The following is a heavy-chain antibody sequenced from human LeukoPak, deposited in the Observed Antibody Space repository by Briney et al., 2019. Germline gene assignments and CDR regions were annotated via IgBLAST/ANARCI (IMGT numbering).Heavy chain of an antibody. J-gene: IGHJ3*02. Sequence: SETLSLTCAVYGGSFSGYYWSWIRQPPGKGLGWIGEINHSGSTNYNPSLKSRVTISVDTSKNQFSLKLSSVTAADTAVYYCARVGSSWPRDAFDIWGQGTMVTVSS. CDR1: GGSFSGYY. V-gene: IGHV4-34*01. CDR2: INHSGST. CDR3: ARVGSSWPRDAFDI. D-gene: IGHD6-13*01.